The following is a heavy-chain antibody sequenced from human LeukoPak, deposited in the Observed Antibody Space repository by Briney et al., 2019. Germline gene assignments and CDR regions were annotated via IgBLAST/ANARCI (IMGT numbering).Heavy chain of an antibody. V-gene: IGHV1-69*04. D-gene: IGHD3-10*01. CDR2: IIPILGIA. Sequence: VASVKVSCKASGGTFSSYAISWVRQAPGQGLEWMGRIIPILGIANYAQKFQGRVTITADKSTSTAYMELSSLRSEDTAVYYCATNYYGSGSYTYYFDYWGQGTLVTVSS. CDR3: ATNYYGSGSYTYYFDY. CDR1: GGTFSSYA. J-gene: IGHJ4*02.